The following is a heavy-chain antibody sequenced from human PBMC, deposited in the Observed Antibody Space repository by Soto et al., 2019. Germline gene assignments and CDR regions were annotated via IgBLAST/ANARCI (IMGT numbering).Heavy chain of an antibody. CDR2: IYYSGST. Sequence: PSETLSLTCTVSGGSISSGDYYWSWIRQPPGKGLEWIGYIYYSGSTYYNPSLKSRVTISVDTSKNQFSLKLSSVTAADTAVYYCARDHDSGYGNYFDYWGQGTLVTVS. V-gene: IGHV4-30-4*01. D-gene: IGHD5-12*01. CDR1: GGSISSGDYY. J-gene: IGHJ4*02. CDR3: ARDHDSGYGNYFDY.